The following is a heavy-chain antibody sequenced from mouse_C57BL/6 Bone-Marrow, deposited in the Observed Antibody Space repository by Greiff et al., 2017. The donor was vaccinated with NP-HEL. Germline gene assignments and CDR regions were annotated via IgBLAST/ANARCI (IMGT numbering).Heavy chain of an antibody. D-gene: IGHD2-4*01. CDR3: TTLYYDYDRFAY. V-gene: IGHV14-4*01. CDR2: IDPENGDT. Sequence: VQLQQSGAELVRPGASVKLSCTASGFNIKDDYMHWVKQRPEQGLEWIGWIDPENGDTEYASKFQGKATITADTSSNTAYLQLSSLTSEDTAFYYCTTLYYDYDRFAYWGQGTLVTVSA. CDR1: GFNIKDDY. J-gene: IGHJ3*01.